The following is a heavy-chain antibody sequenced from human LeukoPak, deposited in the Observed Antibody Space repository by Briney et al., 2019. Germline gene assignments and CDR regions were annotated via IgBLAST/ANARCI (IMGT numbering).Heavy chain of an antibody. CDR3: ARHQGYSYGNHYGMDV. CDR2: IYPGDSHT. V-gene: IGHV5-51*01. CDR1: GYSFTSYW. Sequence: HGESLKISCKGSGYSFTSYWIAWVRQMPGKGLEWMGIIYPGDSHTRYSPSFQGQVTISADKSISTAYLQWGSLKASDTAKYYCARHQGYSYGNHYGMDVWGQGTTVTVSS. J-gene: IGHJ6*02. D-gene: IGHD5-18*01.